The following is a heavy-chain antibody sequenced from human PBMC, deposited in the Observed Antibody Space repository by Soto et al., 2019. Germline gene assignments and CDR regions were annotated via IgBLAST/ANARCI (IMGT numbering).Heavy chain of an antibody. CDR3: AREDILGARIFGY. CDR2: ISSGSKTI. Sequence: EVQLVGSGGGLVQWGGSLRLSCAASGFTFSGYSVNWVRQAPGKGLEWVSYISSGSKTIYYAESVKGPFTVSRDNARDSQYLQMNSVKDEDSAVYYCAREDILGARIFGYWGQGTLVTVSS. CDR1: GFTFSGYS. V-gene: IGHV3-48*02. J-gene: IGHJ4*02. D-gene: IGHD1-26*01.